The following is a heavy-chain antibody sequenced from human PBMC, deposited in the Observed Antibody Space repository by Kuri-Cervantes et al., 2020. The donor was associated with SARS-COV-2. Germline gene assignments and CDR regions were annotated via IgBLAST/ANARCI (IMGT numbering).Heavy chain of an antibody. J-gene: IGHJ5*02. CDR2: IYYSGST. V-gene: IGHV4-39*01. CDR1: GGSISSSSYY. CDR3: ARHRYSYGTPDWFDP. D-gene: IGHD5-18*01. Sequence: SETLSLTCTVSGGSISSSSYYWGWIRQPPGKGLEWIGSIYYSGSTYYNPSLKSRVTISVDTSKNQLSLKLSSVTAADTAVYYCARHRYSYGTPDWFDPWGQGTLVTVSS.